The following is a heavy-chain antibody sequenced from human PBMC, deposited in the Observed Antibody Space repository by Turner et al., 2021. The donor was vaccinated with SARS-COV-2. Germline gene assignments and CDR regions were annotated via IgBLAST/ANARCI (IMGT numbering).Heavy chain of an antibody. CDR2: IIPVFGTA. CDR1: GGIFSTYA. V-gene: IGHV1-69*01. D-gene: IGHD4-17*01. Sequence: QVQLVQSGAEVKKPGSSVQVSCKASGGIFSTYAISWVRQAPGQGLEWMGGIIPVFGTANYAQHFQGRVTITADESTSYLELSSLRSEDTAVYYCAKAQGEYGDYGGDYWGQGTLVTVSS. CDR3: AKAQGEYGDYGGDY. J-gene: IGHJ4*02.